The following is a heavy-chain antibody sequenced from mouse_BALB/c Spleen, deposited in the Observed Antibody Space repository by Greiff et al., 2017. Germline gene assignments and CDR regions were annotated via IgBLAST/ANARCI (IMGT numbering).Heavy chain of an antibody. CDR3: ARGIYYYGSSYDWYFDV. D-gene: IGHD1-1*01. J-gene: IGHJ1*01. Sequence: EVMLVESGGGLVQPGGSLKLSCAASGFTFSSYGMSWVRQTPDKRLELVATINSNGGSTYYPDSVKGRFTISRDNAKNTLYLQMSSLKSEDTAMYYCARGIYYYGSSYDWYFDVWGAGTTVTVSS. CDR2: INSNGGST. CDR1: GFTFSSYG. V-gene: IGHV5-6-3*01.